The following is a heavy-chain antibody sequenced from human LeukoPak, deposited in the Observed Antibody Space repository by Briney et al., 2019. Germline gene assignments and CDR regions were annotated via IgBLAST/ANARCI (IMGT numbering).Heavy chain of an antibody. D-gene: IGHD2-2*01. CDR3: ARVHCSSTSCDYYYGMDV. V-gene: IGHV1-69*04. CDR1: VGTFSSYA. J-gene: IGHJ6*02. CDR2: IIPILGIA. Sequence: SVKVSCKASVGTFSSYAISWVRQATEQGLEWMGRIIPILGIANYAQKFQGRVTITADKSTSTAYMELSSLRSEDTAVYYCARVHCSSTSCDYYYGMDVWGQGTTVTVSS.